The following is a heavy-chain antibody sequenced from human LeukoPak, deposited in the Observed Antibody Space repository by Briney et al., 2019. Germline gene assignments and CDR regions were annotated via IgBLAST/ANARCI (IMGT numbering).Heavy chain of an antibody. CDR2: IIPILGIA. V-gene: IGHV1-69*04. J-gene: IGHJ4*02. Sequence: ASVKVSCKASGGTFSSYAISWVRQAPGQGLEWMGRIIPILGIANYAQKFQGRVTITADKSTSTAYMELSSLRSEDTAVYYCARGPLDSSGWYPNWGQGTLVTVSS. CDR3: ARGPLDSSGWYPN. D-gene: IGHD6-19*01. CDR1: GGTFSSYA.